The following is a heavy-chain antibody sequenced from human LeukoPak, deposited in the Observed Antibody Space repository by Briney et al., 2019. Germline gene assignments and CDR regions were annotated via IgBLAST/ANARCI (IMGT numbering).Heavy chain of an antibody. J-gene: IGHJ5*02. CDR3: ARDVTYHGGDWFDP. CDR1: GFMFNRSA. Sequence: GGSLRLSCAASGFMFNRSAMNWVRQAPGKGLEWVSYISSTASSIYYADSVKGRFTISRDNAKNSLYLQMNSLRAEDTAVYYCARDVTYHGGDWFDPWGQGTLVTVSS. CDR2: ISSTASSI. D-gene: IGHD4-23*01. V-gene: IGHV3-48*04.